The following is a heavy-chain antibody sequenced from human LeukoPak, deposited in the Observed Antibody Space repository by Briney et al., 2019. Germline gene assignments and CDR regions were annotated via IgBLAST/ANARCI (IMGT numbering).Heavy chain of an antibody. CDR1: GGSISSGDSY. D-gene: IGHD2-15*01. Sequence: PSETLSLTCTVSGGSISSGDSYWSWIRQPPGKGLEWIGYIFHRGSTFYNPSLKSRVTTSVDTSMNQFSLKLSSVTAADTAVYYCARGELLYHYWGQGALVTVSS. V-gene: IGHV4-30-4*01. J-gene: IGHJ4*02. CDR3: ARGELLYHY. CDR2: IFHRGST.